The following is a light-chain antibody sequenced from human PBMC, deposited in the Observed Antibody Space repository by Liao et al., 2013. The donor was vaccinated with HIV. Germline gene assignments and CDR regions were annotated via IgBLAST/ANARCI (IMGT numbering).Light chain of an antibody. V-gene: IGLV3-1*01. CDR1: KLGDKY. CDR3: QAWDSSILYV. J-gene: IGLJ1*01. Sequence: SYDLTQSSSVSVSPGQTASITCSGDKLGDKYVCWYQKKAGQAPVLVIYYDSDRPSGIPERFSASNSGNTATLTISRVEAGDEADYYCQAWDSSILYVFGTGTKVTVL. CDR2: YDS.